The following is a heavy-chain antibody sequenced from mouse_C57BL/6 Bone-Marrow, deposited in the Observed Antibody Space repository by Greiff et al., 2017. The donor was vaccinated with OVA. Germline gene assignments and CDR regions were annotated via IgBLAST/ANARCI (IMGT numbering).Heavy chain of an antibody. CDR2: IHPNSGST. Sequence: QVQLQQPGAELVKPGASVKLSCKASGYTFTSYWMHWVKQRPGQGLEWIGMIHPNSGSTNYNEKFKSKATLTVDKSSSTAYMQLSSLTSEDSAVYYCARREGYYYGSSYYFDYWGQGTTLTVSS. CDR1: GYTFTSYW. D-gene: IGHD1-1*01. V-gene: IGHV1-64*01. CDR3: ARREGYYYGSSYYFDY. J-gene: IGHJ2*01.